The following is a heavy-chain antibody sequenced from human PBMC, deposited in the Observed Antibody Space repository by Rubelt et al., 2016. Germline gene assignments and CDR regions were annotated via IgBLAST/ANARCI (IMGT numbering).Heavy chain of an antibody. D-gene: IGHD1-26*01. CDR2: IDPTDSYT. V-gene: IGHV5-10-1*01. J-gene: IGHJ5*02. Sequence: EVQLVQSGAEVKKPGESLKISCKGSGYSFTSYWIGWVRQMPGKGLEWMGRIDPTDSYTNYSPSLQGHVTISADKSISTAYLQWSSLKASDTAMYYCARFSGSSLSHNWFDPWGQGTLVIVSS. CDR1: GYSFTSYW. CDR3: ARFSGSSLSHNWFDP.